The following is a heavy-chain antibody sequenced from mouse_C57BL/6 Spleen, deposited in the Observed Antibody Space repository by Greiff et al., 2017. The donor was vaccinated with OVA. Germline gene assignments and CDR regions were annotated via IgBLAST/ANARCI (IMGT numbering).Heavy chain of an antibody. J-gene: IGHJ2*01. CDR2: IYPGSGST. CDR1: GYTFTSYW. CDR3: ARETTVVVDY. Sequence: VQLQQPGAELVKPGASVKMSCTASGYTFTSYWITWVKQRPGQGLEWIGDIYPGSGSTYYNEKFKSKATLTVDTSSSTAYMQLSSLTSEDSAVYYCARETTVVVDYWGQGTTLTVSS. D-gene: IGHD1-1*01. V-gene: IGHV1-55*01.